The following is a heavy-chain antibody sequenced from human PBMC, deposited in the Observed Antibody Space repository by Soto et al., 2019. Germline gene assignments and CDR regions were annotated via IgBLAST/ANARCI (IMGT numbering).Heavy chain of an antibody. V-gene: IGHV1-69*06. J-gene: IGHJ5*02. CDR3: TRRGRQSANWFDP. Sequence: QVQLVQSGAEVKTPGSSVKVSCKASGGTFNSFSSDWVRQAPGQGLEWMGGIIPMSGRPNYAQRFQGRVTFSADKSTNTVYMEVNSLTYKDTAVYYCTRRGRQSANWFDPWGQGTLVTVSS. CDR2: IIPMSGRP. CDR1: GGTFNSFS.